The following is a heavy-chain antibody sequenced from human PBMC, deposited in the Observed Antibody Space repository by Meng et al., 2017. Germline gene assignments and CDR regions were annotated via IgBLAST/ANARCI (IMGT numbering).Heavy chain of an antibody. J-gene: IGHJ4*02. D-gene: IGHD5-18*01. CDR1: GYTFTGYY. CDR3: AGASYGYSYGFPQYYLYD. V-gene: IGHV1-2*02. CDR2: INPNSGGT. Sequence: ASVKVSCKASGYTFTGYYMHWVRQAPGQGLEWMGWINPNSGGTNYAQKFQGRVTMTRDTSISTAYMELSRLRSDDTAVYYCAGASYGYSYGFPQYYLYDWGQGTLVTVSS.